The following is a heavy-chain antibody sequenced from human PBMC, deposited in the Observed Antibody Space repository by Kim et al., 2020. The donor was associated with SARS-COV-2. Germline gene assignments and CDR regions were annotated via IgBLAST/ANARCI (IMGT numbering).Heavy chain of an antibody. CDR1: GFTFSSYS. D-gene: IGHD2-15*01. V-gene: IGHV3-21*01. Sequence: GGSLRLSCAASGFTFSSYSMNWVRQAPGKGLEWVSSISSSSSYIYYADSVKGRFTISRDNAKNSLYLQMNSLRAEDTAVYYCARGGMAATHGYRYWGQGTLVTVSS. J-gene: IGHJ4*02. CDR3: ARGGMAATHGYRY. CDR2: ISSSSSYI.